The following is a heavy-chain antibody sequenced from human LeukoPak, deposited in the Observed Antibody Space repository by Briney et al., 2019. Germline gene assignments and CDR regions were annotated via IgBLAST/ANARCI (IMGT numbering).Heavy chain of an antibody. V-gene: IGHV3-11*01. CDR3: ARRAAAGRCF. J-gene: IGHJ4*02. CDR2: ISSGGSTI. CDR1: GFTFSDYY. D-gene: IGHD6-13*01. Sequence: PGGSLRLSCAVSGFTFSDYYMSWIRQAPGKGLEWVSYISSGGSTISHADSVKGRFTISRDNAENSLYLQMNSLRAEDTAVYYCARRAAAGRCFWGQGTLVTVSS.